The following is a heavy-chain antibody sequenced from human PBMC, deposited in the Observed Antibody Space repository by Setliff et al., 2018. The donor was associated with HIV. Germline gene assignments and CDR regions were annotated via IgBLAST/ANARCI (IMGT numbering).Heavy chain of an antibody. V-gene: IGHV4-59*11. CDR3: ARELLRSWDGSENSYKPYYFDY. J-gene: IGHJ4*02. CDR2: VSYSGST. CDR1: GGSISSHF. Sequence: SETLSLTCTVSGGSISSHFWSWIRQPPGKGLEWIGTVSYSGSTNYNPSLKSRVTISVDTSKNQFSLKLSSVTAADTAVYYCARELLRSWDGSENSYKPYYFDYWGQGTLVTVSS. D-gene: IGHD3-10*01.